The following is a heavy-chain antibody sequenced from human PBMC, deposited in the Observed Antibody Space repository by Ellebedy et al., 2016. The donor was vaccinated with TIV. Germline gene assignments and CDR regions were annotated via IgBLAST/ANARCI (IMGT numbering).Heavy chain of an antibody. V-gene: IGHV6-1*01. CDR3: ASGWGLKY. D-gene: IGHD6-19*01. CDR1: GDSVSSVTSA. CDR2: TYYRSEWHY. Sequence: SQTLSLTCAISGDSVSSVTSAWNWIRHSPSRGLEWLGRTYYRSEWHYDYAASVRSRITIDSDTSLNQYSLQLNSVTPEDTAVYYLASGWGLKYWGQGTLVTVSS. J-gene: IGHJ4*02.